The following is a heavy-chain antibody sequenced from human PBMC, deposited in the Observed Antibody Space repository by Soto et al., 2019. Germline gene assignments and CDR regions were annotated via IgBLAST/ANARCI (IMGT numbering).Heavy chain of an antibody. D-gene: IGHD5-12*01. CDR3: ARDSQDGYNLFDY. J-gene: IGHJ4*02. V-gene: IGHV1-69*13. Sequence: SVKVCCKASGGTFSSYAISWVRQAPGQGLEWMGGIIPIFGTANYAQKFQGRVTITADESTSTAYMELSSLRSEDTAVYYCARDSQDGYNLFDYWGQGTLVTVSS. CDR2: IIPIFGTA. CDR1: GGTFSSYA.